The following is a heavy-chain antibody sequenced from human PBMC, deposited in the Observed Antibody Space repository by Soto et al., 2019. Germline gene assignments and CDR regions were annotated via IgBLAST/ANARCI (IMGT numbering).Heavy chain of an antibody. Sequence: DVQLVESGGTLVQPGGSLRLSCAASGFSFSDYDMHWVRQATGKGLEWVSGIGIAGDTYYSGSVKGRFTISRENAKTSLYLQMNSLRAGETAVYYCARDRHGMDVWGQGTTVTVSS. V-gene: IGHV3-13*01. CDR1: GFSFSDYD. J-gene: IGHJ6*02. CDR3: ARDRHGMDV. CDR2: IGIAGDT.